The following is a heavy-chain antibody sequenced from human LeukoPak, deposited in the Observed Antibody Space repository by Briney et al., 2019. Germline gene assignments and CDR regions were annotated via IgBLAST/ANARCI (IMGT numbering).Heavy chain of an antibody. Sequence: ASVRVSCKASEYTFKHYYMHWVRQAPGQGLEWMGWISANRGATKYAQKFQGRVTMTRDTSISTVYMDLSRLTSDDTAVYYCARDGVREGHDGSLFDYWGQGTLVTVSS. CDR2: ISANRGAT. D-gene: IGHD1-26*01. J-gene: IGHJ4*02. CDR1: EYTFKHYY. CDR3: ARDGVREGHDGSLFDY. V-gene: IGHV1-2*02.